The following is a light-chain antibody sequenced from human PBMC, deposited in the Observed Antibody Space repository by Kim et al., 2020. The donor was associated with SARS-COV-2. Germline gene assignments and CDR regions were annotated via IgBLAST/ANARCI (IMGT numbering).Light chain of an antibody. V-gene: IGKV3-15*01. J-gene: IGKJ2*01. CDR2: GAS. Sequence: SVAPGESATLSCTASQSISTNLAWYQQKPGQTPRLLIFGASTRATDISARFTGSGSGTEFTLTISSLQSEDFAVYYCQQHHDRPPTFGQGTKLEI. CDR3: QQHHDRPPT. CDR1: QSISTN.